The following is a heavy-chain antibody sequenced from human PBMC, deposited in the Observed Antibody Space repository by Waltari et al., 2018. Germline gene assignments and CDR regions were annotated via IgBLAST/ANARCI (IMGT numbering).Heavy chain of an antibody. CDR3: ARLPTKYYDSLGWGFFDY. V-gene: IGHV4-59*08. J-gene: IGHJ4*02. Sequence: HVQLQESGPGLVKPSETLSLTCTVSGDFPSDDHWTWIRQAPGKGLEGIAYLRNTGAITRNPSLESRVTISAVTSKKQFSLRLTSVTAADTAVYYCARLPTKYYDSLGWGFFDYWGQGMLVIVSS. CDR1: GDFPSDDH. D-gene: IGHD3-22*01. CDR2: LRNTGAI.